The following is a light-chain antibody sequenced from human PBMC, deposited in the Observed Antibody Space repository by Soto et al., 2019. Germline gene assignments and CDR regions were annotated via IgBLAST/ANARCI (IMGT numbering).Light chain of an antibody. CDR3: CSYAGSYTYVI. CDR1: TSDFGGSKY. J-gene: IGLJ2*01. V-gene: IGLV2-11*01. CDR2: EVS. Sequence: QSALTQPASVSGSPGQSITISCTGATSDFGGSKYVSWYQHHPGKAPKLMIYEVSNRPSGVPDRFSGSKSGNTASLTISGLQAEDEADYSCCSYAGSYTYVIFGGGTKLTVL.